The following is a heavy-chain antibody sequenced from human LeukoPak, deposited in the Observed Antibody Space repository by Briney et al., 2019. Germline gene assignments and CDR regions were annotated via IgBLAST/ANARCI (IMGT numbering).Heavy chain of an antibody. CDR2: MNPNSGNT. J-gene: IGHJ5*02. Sequence: GASVKVSCKASGYTFSSYDINWVRQATGQGLEWMGWMNPNSGNTGYAQKFQGRVTMTRNTSISTAYMELSSLRTEDTAVYYCARGLQLLGIWFDPWGQGTLVTVSS. V-gene: IGHV1-8*01. D-gene: IGHD2-2*01. CDR1: GYTFSSYD. CDR3: ARGLQLLGIWFDP.